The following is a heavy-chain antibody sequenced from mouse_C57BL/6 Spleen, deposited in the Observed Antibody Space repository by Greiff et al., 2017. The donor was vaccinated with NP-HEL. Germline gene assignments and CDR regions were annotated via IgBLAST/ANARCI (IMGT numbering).Heavy chain of an antibody. J-gene: IGHJ1*03. CDR1: GYTFTDCN. D-gene: IGHD1-1*01. CDR3: ARRYGSPYWYFDV. CDR2: INPNNGGT. Sequence: VQLQQSGPELVKPGASVKIPCKASGYTFTDCNMDWVKQSHGKSLEWIGDINPNNGGTIYNQKFKGKATLTVDKSSSTAYMELRSLTSEDTAVYYCARRYGSPYWYFDVWGTGTTVTVSS. V-gene: IGHV1-18*01.